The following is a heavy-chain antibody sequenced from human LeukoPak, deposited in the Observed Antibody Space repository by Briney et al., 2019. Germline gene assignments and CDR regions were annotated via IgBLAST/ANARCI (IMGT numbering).Heavy chain of an antibody. J-gene: IGHJ4*02. CDR2: INQDGSEE. Sequence: GGSLRLSCAASGFTFSNYWMTWVHQAPGKGLEWVAHINQDGSEEHYMDSVKARFTITRDNAKNSLSLQMNSLRAEDTAVYYCVRDGGVSGYDLLDYWGQGTLVTVSS. D-gene: IGHD5-12*01. CDR3: VRDGGVSGYDLLDY. CDR1: GFTFSNYW. V-gene: IGHV3-7*01.